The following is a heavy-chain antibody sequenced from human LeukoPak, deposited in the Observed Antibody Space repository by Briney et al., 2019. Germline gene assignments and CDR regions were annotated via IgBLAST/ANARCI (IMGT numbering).Heavy chain of an antibody. J-gene: IGHJ4*02. CDR2: IKQDGSEK. Sequence: PGGSLRLSCAAFGFSISTYCMTWVRQAPGKGLEWVADIKQDGSEKYYVDSVKGRFTISRDNAKNSLYLQMNSLRAEDTAVYYCAREGLSISWFSLDCWGQGTLVTVSS. CDR1: GFSISTYC. D-gene: IGHD6-13*01. V-gene: IGHV3-7*04. CDR3: AREGLSISWFSLDC.